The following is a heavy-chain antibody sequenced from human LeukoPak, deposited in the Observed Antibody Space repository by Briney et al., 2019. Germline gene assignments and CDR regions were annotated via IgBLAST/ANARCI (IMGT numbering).Heavy chain of an antibody. CDR3: ARALDYGDYLDY. V-gene: IGHV1-8*01. Sequence: ASVKVSCKASGYTFTSYDINWVRQATGQGLEWMGWMNPNSGNTGYAQKFQGRVTMTRNTSISTAYMELSSLRSGDTAVYYCARALDYGDYLDYWGQGTLVTVSS. CDR2: MNPNSGNT. J-gene: IGHJ4*02. D-gene: IGHD4-17*01. CDR1: GYTFTSYD.